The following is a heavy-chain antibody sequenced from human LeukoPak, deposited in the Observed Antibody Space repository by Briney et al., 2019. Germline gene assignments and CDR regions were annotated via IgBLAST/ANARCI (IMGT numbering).Heavy chain of an antibody. Sequence: GGSLRPSCAASGFTFSSYAMSWVRQAPGKGLEWVSAISGSGGSTYYADSVKGRFTISRDNSKNTLYLQMNSLRAEDTAVYYCAKFKRASYYDSSGSTSPYWGQGTLVTVSS. CDR3: AKFKRASYYDSSGSTSPY. D-gene: IGHD3-22*01. V-gene: IGHV3-23*01. J-gene: IGHJ4*02. CDR1: GFTFSSYA. CDR2: ISGSGGST.